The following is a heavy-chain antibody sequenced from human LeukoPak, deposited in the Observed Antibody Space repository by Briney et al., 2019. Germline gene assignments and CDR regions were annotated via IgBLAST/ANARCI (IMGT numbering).Heavy chain of an antibody. Sequence: ASVNVSCKASGYTFTGYYMHWVRQAPGQGLEWMGWINPNSGGTNYAQKFQGWVTMTRDTSISTAYMELSRLRSDDTAVYYCARDRSYYDSGSHQGFDDWGQGTLVTVSS. CDR1: GYTFTGYY. J-gene: IGHJ4*02. CDR3: ARDRSYYDSGSHQGFDD. V-gene: IGHV1-2*04. D-gene: IGHD3-10*01. CDR2: INPNSGGT.